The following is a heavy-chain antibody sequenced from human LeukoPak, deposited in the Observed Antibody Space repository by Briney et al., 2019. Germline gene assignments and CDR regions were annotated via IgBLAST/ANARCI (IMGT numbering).Heavy chain of an antibody. J-gene: IGHJ4*02. V-gene: IGHV1-18*01. D-gene: IGHD2-2*01. CDR2: ISAYNGNT. CDR3: ARVSGYCSSTSCYPADY. CDR1: GYTFTSYG. Sequence: EASVKVSCKASGYTFTSYGISWVRQAPGQGLEWMGWISAYNGNTNYAQKLQGRVTMTTDTSTSTAYMELRSLRSDDTAVYYCARVSGYCSSTSCYPADYWGQGTLVTVSS.